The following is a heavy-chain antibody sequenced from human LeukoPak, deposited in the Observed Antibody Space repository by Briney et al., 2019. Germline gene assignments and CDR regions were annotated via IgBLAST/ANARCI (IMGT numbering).Heavy chain of an antibody. V-gene: IGHV3-21*01. J-gene: IGHJ4*02. CDR1: GFTFSSYS. Sequence: GGSLRLSCAASGFTFSSYSMNWVRQAPGKGLEWVSSISSSGSYIYYADSMKGRFTISRDNAKNSLYLQMNSLRAEDTAVYYCARGIADPYSFDYWGQGTLVTVSS. D-gene: IGHD6-13*01. CDR2: ISSSGSYI. CDR3: ARGIADPYSFDY.